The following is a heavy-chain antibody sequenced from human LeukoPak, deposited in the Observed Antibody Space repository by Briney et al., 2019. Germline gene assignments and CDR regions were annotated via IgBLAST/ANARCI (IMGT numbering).Heavy chain of an antibody. Sequence: GGSLRLSCAASGVTLSTYAMSWARQAPGKGLEWVSGISSSGSGDNTYYADSVKGRFTISRDNAKNSLYLQMNSLRAEDTAVYYCARERGQGYSYGYGDYWGQGTLVTVSS. J-gene: IGHJ4*02. V-gene: IGHV3-21*01. D-gene: IGHD5-18*01. CDR1: GVTLSTYA. CDR3: ARERGQGYSYGYGDY. CDR2: ISSSGSGDNT.